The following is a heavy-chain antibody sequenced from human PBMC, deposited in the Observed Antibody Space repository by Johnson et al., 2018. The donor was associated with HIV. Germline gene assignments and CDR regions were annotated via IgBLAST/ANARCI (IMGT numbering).Heavy chain of an antibody. D-gene: IGHD1-26*01. CDR2: ISYDGSNK. V-gene: IGHV3-30-3*01. CDR3: AREGWALI. J-gene: IGHJ3*02. Sequence: QVQLVESGGGVVQPGRSLRLSCAASGFTFSSYAMHWVRQAPGKGLGWVAVISYDGSNKYYADSVKGRFTISRDNSKNTLYLQMNSLRAEDTAGYYCAREGWALIWGQGTMVTVSS. CDR1: GFTFSSYA.